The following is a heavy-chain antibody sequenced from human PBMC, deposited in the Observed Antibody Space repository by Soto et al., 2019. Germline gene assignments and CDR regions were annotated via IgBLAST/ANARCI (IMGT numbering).Heavy chain of an antibody. CDR1: GGSITSDTYS. J-gene: IGHJ4*02. V-gene: IGHV4-30-2*01. Sequence: SETLSLTCTVSGGSITSDTYSWSWIRQPPGKGLEWIGYVYHSGSTFYNPSLKSRVTLSIDRSKNQFSLNLISVTAADTAMYHCARLELRKNYFDSWGQGTLVTVSS. CDR3: ARLELRKNYFDS. D-gene: IGHD1-7*01. CDR2: VYHSGST.